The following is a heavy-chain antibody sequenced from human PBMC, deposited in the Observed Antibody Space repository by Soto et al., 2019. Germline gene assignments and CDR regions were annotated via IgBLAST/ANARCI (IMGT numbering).Heavy chain of an antibody. CDR2: VNPNSGGT. CDR3: AKGPIAARYSPSTFDY. V-gene: IGHV1-2*02. CDR1: GYAFTGYY. J-gene: IGHJ4*02. D-gene: IGHD6-6*01. Sequence: GASVKVSCKASGYAFTGYYMHWVRQAPGQGLEWMGWVNPNSGGTNNAQKFQGRVTMTRDTSIRTAYMELSRLRSDDTSVYYYAKGPIAARYSPSTFDYWGQGTLVTVSS.